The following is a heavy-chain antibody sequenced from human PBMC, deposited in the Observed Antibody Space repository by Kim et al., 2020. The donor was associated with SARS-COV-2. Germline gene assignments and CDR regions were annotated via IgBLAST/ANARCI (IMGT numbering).Heavy chain of an antibody. CDR1: GFTFSDYD. Sequence: GGSLRLSCVASGFTFSDYDIHWVRQAPGKGLEWVAVISYDGSKKFYADSVKGRFTISRDNSKNTLYLQMNSLRVEDTAVYHCAKDNMDVWGQGTTVTVSS. CDR2: ISYDGSKK. CDR3: AKDNMDV. V-gene: IGHV3-30*18. J-gene: IGHJ6*02.